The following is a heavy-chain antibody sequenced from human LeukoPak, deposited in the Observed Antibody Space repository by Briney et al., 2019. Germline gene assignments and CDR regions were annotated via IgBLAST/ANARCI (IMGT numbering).Heavy chain of an antibody. CDR1: GFTFSSYS. CDR3: ARGLEVPAATTIYYYYYGMDV. CDR2: ISSSSSYI. V-gene: IGHV3-21*01. J-gene: IGHJ6*02. D-gene: IGHD2-2*01. Sequence: GGSLRLSCAASGFTFSSYSMNWVRQAPGKGLEWVSSISSSSSYIYYADSVKGRFTISRDNAKNSLYLQMNSLRAEDTAVYYCARGLEVPAATTIYYYYYGMDVWGQGTTVTVSS.